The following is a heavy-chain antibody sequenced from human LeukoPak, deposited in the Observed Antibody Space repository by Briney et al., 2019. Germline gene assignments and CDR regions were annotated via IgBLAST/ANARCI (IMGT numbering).Heavy chain of an antibody. Sequence: GGSLKISCKGSGYSFISYWIGWVRQMPGKGLEWMGIIYPGDSDTRYSPSFQGQVTISADKSISTAYLQWSSLKASDTAMYYCARNARFRGTTHTRYYYYYMDVWGKGTTVTVSS. CDR2: IYPGDSDT. CDR3: ARNARFRGTTHTRYYYYYMDV. CDR1: GYSFISYW. V-gene: IGHV5-51*01. J-gene: IGHJ6*03. D-gene: IGHD1-1*01.